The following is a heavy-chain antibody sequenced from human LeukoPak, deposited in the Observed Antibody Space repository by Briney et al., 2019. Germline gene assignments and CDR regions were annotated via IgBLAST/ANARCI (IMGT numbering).Heavy chain of an antibody. CDR1: GGSISSYY. CDR3: ARDITYYYDSSGHNNWFDP. CDR2: IYYSRST. D-gene: IGHD3-22*01. J-gene: IGHJ5*02. Sequence: SETLSLTCTVSGGSISSYYWSWIRQPPGKGLEWIGYIYYSRSTNYNPSLKSRVTISVDTSKNQFSLKLSSVTAADTAVYYCARDITYYYDSSGHNNWFDPWGQGTLVTVSS. V-gene: IGHV4-59*01.